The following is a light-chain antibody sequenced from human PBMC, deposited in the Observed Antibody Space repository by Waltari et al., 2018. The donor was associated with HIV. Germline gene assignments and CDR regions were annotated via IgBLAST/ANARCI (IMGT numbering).Light chain of an antibody. Sequence: QSALTQPRSVSGSPGQPVTTPCPEPGRDFGGYNYVSWYQHHPGKAPQLMIFDVNKRPSGVPDRFSGSKSGNTASLTISGLQAEDEADYDCCSYAGNYTFVFGGGTKLTVL. CDR1: GRDFGGYNY. V-gene: IGLV2-11*01. CDR2: DVN. J-gene: IGLJ2*01. CDR3: CSYAGNYTFV.